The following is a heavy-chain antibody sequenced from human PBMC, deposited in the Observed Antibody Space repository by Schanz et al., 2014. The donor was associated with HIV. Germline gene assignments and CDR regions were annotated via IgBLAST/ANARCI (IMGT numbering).Heavy chain of an antibody. CDR3: ARDGARTSHWGF. CDR2: IWSDGNNK. CDR1: GFTFRTYA. Sequence: VQLLDSGGGVVRPGKSLRLSCVASGFTFRTYAMHWVRQAPGKGLEWVAVIWSDGNNKYYGDSVKGRFTISRDNSKNTLYLQMNSLGVEDTAVYFCARDGARTSHWGFWGQGTLVTVSS. V-gene: IGHV3-33*08. J-gene: IGHJ4*02. D-gene: IGHD2-2*01.